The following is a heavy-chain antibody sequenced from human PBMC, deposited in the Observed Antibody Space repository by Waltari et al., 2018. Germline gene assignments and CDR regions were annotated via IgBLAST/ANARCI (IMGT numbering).Heavy chain of an antibody. D-gene: IGHD4-17*01. V-gene: IGHV1-69*10. Sequence: QVQLVQSGAEVKKPGSSVKVSCKASGGTFSSYAISWVRQAPGQWLEWMGGIIPILGIANYAQKFQGRVTITADKSTSTAYMELSSLRSEDTAVYYCARGDLHDYGDYPRDYYYYMDVWGKGTTVTVSS. CDR3: ARGDLHDYGDYPRDYYYYMDV. CDR2: IIPILGIA. CDR1: GGTFSSYA. J-gene: IGHJ6*03.